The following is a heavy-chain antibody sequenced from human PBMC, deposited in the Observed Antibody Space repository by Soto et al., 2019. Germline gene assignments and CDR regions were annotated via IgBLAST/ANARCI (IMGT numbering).Heavy chain of an antibody. CDR3: ARTIGYRPDH. V-gene: IGHV3-23*01. CDR1: GFTFNNYA. Sequence: GGSLRLSCAASGFTFNNYAMSWVRQAPGKGLEWVSAITGSGDKTFYADSVKGRFTISRDNSENALFLQMNILGADDTAVYYCARTIGYRPDHWGQGTLVTVSS. J-gene: IGHJ1*01. D-gene: IGHD3-16*02. CDR2: ITGSGDKT.